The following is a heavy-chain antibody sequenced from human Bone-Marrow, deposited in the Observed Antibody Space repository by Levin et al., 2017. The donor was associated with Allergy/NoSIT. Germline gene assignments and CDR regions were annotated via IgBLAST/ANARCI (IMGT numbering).Heavy chain of an antibody. V-gene: IGHV3-30*03. Sequence: AGGSLRLSCVASGFSFSSYGMNWVRQAPGKGLEWVAVISDVGNNEYYADSVKGRFTISRDNSKNTLYLQINSLRVEDTAVYYCAEALYSSSSQSADYYRLWGQGTLVTVSS. J-gene: IGHJ1*01. D-gene: IGHD6-13*01. CDR1: GFSFSSYG. CDR2: ISDVGNNE. CDR3: AEALYSSSSQSADYYRL.